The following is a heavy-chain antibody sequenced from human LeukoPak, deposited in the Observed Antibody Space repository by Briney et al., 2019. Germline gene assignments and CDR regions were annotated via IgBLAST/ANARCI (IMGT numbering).Heavy chain of an antibody. CDR3: ISTVTPSRVY. D-gene: IGHD4-17*01. Sequence: QPGGSLRLSCAASGFTFSSYAMSWVGQAPGKGVEWVSAISGSGGSTYYADSVKGRFTISRDNSKNTLYLQMNSLRAEDTAVYYCISTVTPSRVYWGQGTLVTVSS. V-gene: IGHV3-23*01. J-gene: IGHJ4*02. CDR2: ISGSGGST. CDR1: GFTFSSYA.